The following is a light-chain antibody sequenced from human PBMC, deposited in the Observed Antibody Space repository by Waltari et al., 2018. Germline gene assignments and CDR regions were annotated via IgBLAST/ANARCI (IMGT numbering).Light chain of an antibody. CDR1: QSVNNY. CDR3: QQYSSSPLT. Sequence: EIVLTQSPGTLSLSPGERATLSCRASQSVNNYLAWFQQKPGQAPRLLIHGASSRATGIPDRISGSGSGTDFPLTISGLEPQDFAVYYCQQYSSSPLTFGPGTKVDIE. CDR2: GAS. V-gene: IGKV3-20*01. J-gene: IGKJ3*01.